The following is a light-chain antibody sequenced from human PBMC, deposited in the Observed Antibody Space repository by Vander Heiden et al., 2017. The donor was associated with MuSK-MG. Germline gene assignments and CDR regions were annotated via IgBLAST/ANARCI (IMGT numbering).Light chain of an antibody. CDR2: GAS. CDR1: QSVRSSY. V-gene: IGKV3-20*01. J-gene: IGKJ1*01. Sequence: ELGLTQSPGTLSLSPGERATLSCSASQSVRSSYLAWYQQKPGQAPRLLIYGASSRATGIPDRFSGSGSGTDFTLTISILELEDFAVYYCQQYGSSPPWTFGQGTKVEIK. CDR3: QQYGSSPPWT.